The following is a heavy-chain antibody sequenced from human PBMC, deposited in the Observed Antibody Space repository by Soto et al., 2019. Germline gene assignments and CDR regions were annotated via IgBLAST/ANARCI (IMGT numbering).Heavy chain of an antibody. CDR2: IYHSGST. Sequence: NPSETLSLTCAVSGYSISSGYYWGWIRQPPGKGLEWIGSIYHSGSTYYNPSLKSRVTISVDTSKNQFSLKLSSVTAADTAVYYCARGLPYYYDSSGYYTRSAQYYFDYWGQGTLVTVSS. J-gene: IGHJ4*02. V-gene: IGHV4-38-2*01. CDR1: GYSISSGYY. CDR3: ARGLPYYYDSSGYYTRSAQYYFDY. D-gene: IGHD3-22*01.